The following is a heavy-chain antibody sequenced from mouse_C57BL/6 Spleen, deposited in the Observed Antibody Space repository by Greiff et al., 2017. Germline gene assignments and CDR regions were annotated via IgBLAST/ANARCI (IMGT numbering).Heavy chain of an antibody. CDR1: GFNIKDYY. V-gene: IGHV14-2*01. Sequence: VQLQQPGAELVKPGASVKLSCTASGFNIKDYYMHWVKQRTEQGLEWIGRIDPEDGETKYAPKFQGKATITADTSSHTAYRQLSSLTSEDTAVYCWARERGYGNYFDYWGQGTTLTVAS. CDR2: IDPEDGET. D-gene: IGHD2-1*01. J-gene: IGHJ2*01. CDR3: ARERGYGNYFDY.